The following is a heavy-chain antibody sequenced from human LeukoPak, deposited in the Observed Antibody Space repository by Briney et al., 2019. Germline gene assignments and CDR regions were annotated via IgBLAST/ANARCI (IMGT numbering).Heavy chain of an antibody. CDR1: GFTFSSYG. CDR3: ARALLGGQYYFDY. V-gene: IGHV3-48*02. CDR2: ISSSSTTI. J-gene: IGHJ4*02. D-gene: IGHD2-15*01. Sequence: PGGSLRLSCAASGFTFSSYGMHWVRQAPGKGLEWVSYISSSSTTIFYADSVKGRFTISRDNAKNSLYLQMNSLRDDDTAVYFCARALLGGQYYFDYWGQGTLVTVSS.